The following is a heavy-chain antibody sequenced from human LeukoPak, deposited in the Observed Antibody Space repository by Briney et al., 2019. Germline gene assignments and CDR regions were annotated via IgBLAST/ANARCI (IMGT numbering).Heavy chain of an antibody. CDR2: IYYNGST. Sequence: PSGTLSLTCTVSGGSISSSSDYWVWIRQPPGKGLEYIGSIYYNGSTYYNPSLKSRVTISVDTSKNQFSLKLSSVTAADTAVYYCARRYDTSWYYFDCWGQGTLVTVSS. D-gene: IGHD2-2*01. CDR3: ARRYDTSWYYFDC. J-gene: IGHJ4*02. V-gene: IGHV4-39*01. CDR1: GGSISSSSDY.